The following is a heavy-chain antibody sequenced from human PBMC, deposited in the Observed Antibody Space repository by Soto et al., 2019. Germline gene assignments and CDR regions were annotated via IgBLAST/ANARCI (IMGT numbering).Heavy chain of an antibody. CDR1: GFTFDDYA. D-gene: IGHD2-15*01. CDR2: ISWNSGSI. Sequence: EVQLVESGGGLVQPGRSLRLSCAASGFTFDDYAMHWVRQAPGKGLEWVSGISWNSGSIGYADSVKGRFTISRDNAKNSLYLQINSLRAEDTALYYCAKDGLQYYYYYYMDVWGKGTTVTVSS. V-gene: IGHV3-9*01. CDR3: AKDGLQYYYYYYMDV. J-gene: IGHJ6*03.